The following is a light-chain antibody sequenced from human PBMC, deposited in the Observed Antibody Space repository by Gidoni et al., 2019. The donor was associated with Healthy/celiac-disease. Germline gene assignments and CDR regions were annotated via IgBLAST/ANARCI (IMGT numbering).Light chain of an antibody. CDR2: WAS. CDR1: QSVLYTSNHKNY. V-gene: IGKV4-1*01. J-gene: IGKJ1*01. Sequence: DIVLTKAADSLAGALGERATINCMSSQSVLYTSNHKNYVAWYQQKPGQPPKLLIYWASTRESGVTDRFSGSGSGTDFTLTISSLQAEDVAVYYCQQYYSTPWTFGQGTKVEIK. CDR3: QQYYSTPWT.